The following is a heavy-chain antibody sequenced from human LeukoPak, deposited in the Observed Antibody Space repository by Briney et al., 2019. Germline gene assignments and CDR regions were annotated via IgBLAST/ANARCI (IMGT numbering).Heavy chain of an antibody. V-gene: IGHV3-23*01. D-gene: IGHD3-10*02. CDR3: GKDPNGDYVGGFDM. Sequence: AGGSLRLSCVGSGYILNHYAMSWVRQAPGKGPEFVSGISASGGKTFYADSVKGRFTISKDDSKNTLYLEMNGLRVEDTAVYYCGKDPNGDYVGGFDMLGQGRMVTVSS. CDR1: GYILNHYA. CDR2: ISASGGKT. J-gene: IGHJ3*02.